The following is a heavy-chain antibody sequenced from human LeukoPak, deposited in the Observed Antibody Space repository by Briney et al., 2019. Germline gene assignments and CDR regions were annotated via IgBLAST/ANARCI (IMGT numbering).Heavy chain of an antibody. D-gene: IGHD6-19*01. J-gene: IGHJ4*02. CDR1: GGSISSSSYY. Sequence: SETLSLTCTVSGGSISSSSYYWTWIRQPAGSGLEWIGRIYTSGTTDYNPSLRTRVTISVDASRNQFSLNLSSVTAADTAVYYCARDSSSGWNYWGQGTLVTVSS. CDR2: IYTSGTT. V-gene: IGHV4-61*02. CDR3: ARDSSSGWNY.